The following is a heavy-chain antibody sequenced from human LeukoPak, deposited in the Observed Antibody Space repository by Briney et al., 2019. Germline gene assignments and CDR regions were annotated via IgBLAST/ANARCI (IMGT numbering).Heavy chain of an antibody. CDR2: IYSGGST. CDR3: AKTSGYYSGPFDY. CDR1: GFTVSSNY. J-gene: IGHJ4*02. V-gene: IGHV3-53*05. Sequence: PGGSLRLSCAASGFTVSSNYMSWVRQAPGKGLEWVSVIYSGGSTFYADPVKGRFTISRDNSKNTLYLQMNSLRAEDTAVYYCAKTSGYYSGPFDYWGQGTLVTVSS. D-gene: IGHD3-22*01.